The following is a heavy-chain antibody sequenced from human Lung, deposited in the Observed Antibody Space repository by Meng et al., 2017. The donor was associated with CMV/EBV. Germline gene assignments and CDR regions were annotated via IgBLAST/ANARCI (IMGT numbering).Heavy chain of an antibody. J-gene: IGHJ4*02. CDR2: IRYDGSNK. V-gene: IGHV3-30*02. CDR1: GFSFSSYG. D-gene: IGHD3-3*01. CDR3: AKDDSAYFDFRSGYSTPPDY. Sequence: SCAASGFSFSSYGMQWVRQAPGKGLEWVAFIRYDGSNKYYVDSVKGRFTISRDNSKNMLYLQMNSLRVADTAVYYCAKDDSAYFDFRSGYSTPPDYWGQGXLVTVSS.